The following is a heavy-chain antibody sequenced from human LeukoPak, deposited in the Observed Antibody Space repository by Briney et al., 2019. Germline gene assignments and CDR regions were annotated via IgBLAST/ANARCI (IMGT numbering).Heavy chain of an antibody. Sequence: ASVKVSCKTSRYTFTDYYMHWVRQAPGQGLEWMGWINPDSGGTNYAQKFQGRVTMTRDTSISTAYMELSRLRSDDTAVYYCARGGWSLGYCSGSSWQDCFGPWGQGTMVTFSS. V-gene: IGHV1-2*02. J-gene: IGHJ5*02. CDR2: INPDSGGT. D-gene: IGHD2-2*01. CDR1: RYTFTDYY. CDR3: ARGGWSLGYCSGSSWQDCFGP.